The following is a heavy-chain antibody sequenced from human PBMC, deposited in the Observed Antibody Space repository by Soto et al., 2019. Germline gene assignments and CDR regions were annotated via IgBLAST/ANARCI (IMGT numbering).Heavy chain of an antibody. V-gene: IGHV3-30*18. Sequence: GGSLRLSCASSGFPFSSYGMHWVRQAPGKGLEWVAVISYDGSNKYYAGSVKGRFTISRDNSKNTLYLQMNSLRAEDTAVYYCAKDRVGATFLFNYWGQGTLVTVSS. CDR1: GFPFSSYG. D-gene: IGHD1-26*01. CDR3: AKDRVGATFLFNY. CDR2: ISYDGSNK. J-gene: IGHJ4*02.